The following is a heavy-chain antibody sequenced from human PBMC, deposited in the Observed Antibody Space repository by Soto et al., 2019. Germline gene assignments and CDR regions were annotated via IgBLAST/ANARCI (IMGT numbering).Heavy chain of an antibody. J-gene: IGHJ4*02. CDR1: GGSVTSHH. V-gene: IGHV4-59*08. CDR2: INYDGST. D-gene: IGHD6-19*01. CDR3: ARRWGWSVDY. Sequence: SETLSLTCSVSGGSVTSHHLSWIRQPPGKGLEWIGYINYDGSTNYNPSLKSRVIISVDTSKNQFSLKMSSVTAADTAVYYCARRWGWSVDYWGQGTLVTVSS.